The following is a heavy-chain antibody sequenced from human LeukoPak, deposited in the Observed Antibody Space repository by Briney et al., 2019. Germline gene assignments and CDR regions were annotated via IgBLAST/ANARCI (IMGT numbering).Heavy chain of an antibody. CDR2: FDPEDGET. J-gene: IGHJ4*02. V-gene: IGHV1-24*01. D-gene: IGHD3-22*01. CDR3: ATVFDYYDSSGYSIGDY. Sequence: GSVKVSCKVSGYTLTELSMHWVRQAPGKGLEWMGGFDPEDGETVYAQKFQGRVTMTEDTSTDTAYMELSSLRSEDTAVYYCATVFDYYDSSGYSIGDYWGQGTLVTVSS. CDR1: GYTLTELS.